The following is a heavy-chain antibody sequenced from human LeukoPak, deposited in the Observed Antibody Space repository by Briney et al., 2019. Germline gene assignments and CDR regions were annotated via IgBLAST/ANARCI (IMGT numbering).Heavy chain of an antibody. D-gene: IGHD2-15*01. Sequence: SETLSLTCTVSGGSISSSSYYWGWIRQPPGKGLEWIGSIYYSGSTYYNPSLKSRVTISVDTSRNQFSLKLSSVTAADTAVYYCARGGGMVGFDPWGQGTLVTVSS. CDR3: ARGGGMVGFDP. V-gene: IGHV4-39*07. J-gene: IGHJ5*02. CDR2: IYYSGST. CDR1: GGSISSSSYY.